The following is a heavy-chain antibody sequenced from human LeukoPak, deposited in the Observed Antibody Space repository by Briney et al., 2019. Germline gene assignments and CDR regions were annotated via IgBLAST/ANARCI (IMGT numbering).Heavy chain of an antibody. J-gene: IGHJ4*02. V-gene: IGHV4-34*01. CDR1: GGSFSGYY. CDR2: INHSGST. D-gene: IGHD3-22*01. Sequence: SETLSLTCAVYGGSFSGYYWSWIRQPPGKGLEWIGEINHSGSTNYNPSLKSRVTISVDTSKNQFSLKLSSVTAADTAVYYCARGLAGGDSSGYTFDYWGQGTLVTVSS. CDR3: ARGLAGGDSSGYTFDY.